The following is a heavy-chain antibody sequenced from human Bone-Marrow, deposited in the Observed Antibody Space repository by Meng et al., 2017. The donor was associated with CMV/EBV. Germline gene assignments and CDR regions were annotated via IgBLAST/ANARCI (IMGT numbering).Heavy chain of an antibody. D-gene: IGHD3-16*01. CDR3: ARGGEGQYYYGMYV. Sequence: SETLSLTCSVSGGAISNYYWSWIRQPPGKGLEWIGYVYYSGTTNYNPSLKSRVSISVDTSKNQFSLKLSSVTAADTAVYYCARGGEGQYYYGMYVWGQGTTVTVSS. CDR1: GGAISNYY. V-gene: IGHV4-59*01. CDR2: VYYSGTT. J-gene: IGHJ6*02.